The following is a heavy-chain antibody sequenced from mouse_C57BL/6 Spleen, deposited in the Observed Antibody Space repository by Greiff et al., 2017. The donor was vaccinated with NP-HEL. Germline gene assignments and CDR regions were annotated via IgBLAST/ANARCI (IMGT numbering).Heavy chain of an antibody. CDR3: ARQGYAGSWFVY. CDR1: GFTFSSYG. J-gene: IGHJ3*01. Sequence: EVMLVESGGDLVKPGGSLKLSCAASGFTFSSYGMSWVRPTPDKRLEWVATISSGGSYTYSPDSVKGRFTISRDNAKSTLYLQMRSLKSEDTALYYCARQGYAGSWFVYWGQVTRVTVSA. D-gene: IGHD3-1*01. CDR2: ISSGGSYT. V-gene: IGHV5-6*01.